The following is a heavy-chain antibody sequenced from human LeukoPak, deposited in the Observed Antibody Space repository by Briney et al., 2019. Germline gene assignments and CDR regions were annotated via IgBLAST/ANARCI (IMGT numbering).Heavy chain of an antibody. D-gene: IGHD5-24*01. Sequence: GGSLRLSCAASGFTFSSYEMNWVRQAPGKGLEWVSYISTSGSSISYTDSVKGRFTISRDNAKNLLYLQMNSLRAEDTAVYHCAREAIRAGYNKFYFDYWGQGTLVTVSS. CDR1: GFTFSSYE. CDR2: ISTSGSSI. J-gene: IGHJ4*02. V-gene: IGHV3-48*03. CDR3: AREAIRAGYNKFYFDY.